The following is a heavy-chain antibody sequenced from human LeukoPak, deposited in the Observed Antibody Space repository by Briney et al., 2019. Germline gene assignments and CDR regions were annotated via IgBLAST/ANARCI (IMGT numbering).Heavy chain of an antibody. CDR3: VRDFLGESGAGGY. J-gene: IGHJ4*02. CDR1: TFTFSSYT. CDR2: ISPSGNSK. V-gene: IGHV3-21*01. Sequence: GGSLRLSCATSTFTFSSYTMNWVGQAPGKGLEWVSSISPSGNSKYHADSVKGRFTISRDNAENSLYMQMNSLRAEDTGVYYCVRDFLGESGAGGYWGQGTLVTVSS. D-gene: IGHD3-10*01.